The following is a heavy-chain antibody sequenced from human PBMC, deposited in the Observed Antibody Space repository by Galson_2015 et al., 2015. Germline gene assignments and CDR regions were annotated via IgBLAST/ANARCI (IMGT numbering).Heavy chain of an antibody. CDR2: ISTYNGKT. CDR1: GYSFISFG. Sequence: SVKVSCKASGYSFISFGFNWVRQAPGQGLEWIGWISTYNGKTDYGRKFQGRVTMTTDTSTRTAYMELRSLRSDDTAVYYCAREGARLGDPFDSWGQGTLVTVSS. CDR3: AREGARLGDPFDS. D-gene: IGHD2-21*01. V-gene: IGHV1-18*01. J-gene: IGHJ4*02.